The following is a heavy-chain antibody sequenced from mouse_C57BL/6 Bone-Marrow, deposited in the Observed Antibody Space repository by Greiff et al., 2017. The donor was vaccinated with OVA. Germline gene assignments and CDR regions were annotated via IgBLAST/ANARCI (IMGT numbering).Heavy chain of an antibody. D-gene: IGHD1-1*01. Sequence: EVKLVESGGDLVKPGGSLKLSCAASGFTFSSYGMSWVRQTPDKRLEWVATISSGGSYTYYPDSVKGRFTISRDNAKNTLYLQMSSLKTEDTAMDYCANSPRSSDRYFDVWGTGTTVTVSS. J-gene: IGHJ1*03. V-gene: IGHV5-6*01. CDR2: ISSGGSYT. CDR1: GFTFSSYG. CDR3: ANSPRSSDRYFDV.